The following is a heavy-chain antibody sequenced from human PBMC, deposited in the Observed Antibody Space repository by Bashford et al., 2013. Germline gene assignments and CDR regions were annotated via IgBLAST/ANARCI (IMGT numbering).Heavy chain of an antibody. D-gene: IGHD1-1*01. Sequence: ASVKVSCKASGYTFSDYYLHWVRQAPGQGLEWMGWINPNPNSGATKYAEMFQGRVTMTRDTSISTAYMELSSLRSDDTAVYFCATLTTYIYMQLLAFDTWGQGTMVTVSS. V-gene: IGHV1-2*02. CDR2: INPNPNSGAT. CDR1: GYTFSDYY. CDR3: ATLTTYIYMQLLAFDT. J-gene: IGHJ3*02.